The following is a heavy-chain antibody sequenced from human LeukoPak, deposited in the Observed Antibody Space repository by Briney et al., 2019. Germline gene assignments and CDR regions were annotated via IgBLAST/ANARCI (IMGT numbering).Heavy chain of an antibody. CDR2: IYHSGST. D-gene: IGHD1-1*01. CDR3: ARDSGTTEINWFDP. CDR1: GGSISSGGYY. Sequence: NSSETLSLTCAVSGGSISSGGYYWSWIRQPPGKGLEWIGYIYHSGSTYYNPSLKSRVTISVDRSKNQFSLKLSSVTAADTAVYYCARDSGTTEINWFDPWGQGTLVTVSS. V-gene: IGHV4-30-2*01. J-gene: IGHJ5*02.